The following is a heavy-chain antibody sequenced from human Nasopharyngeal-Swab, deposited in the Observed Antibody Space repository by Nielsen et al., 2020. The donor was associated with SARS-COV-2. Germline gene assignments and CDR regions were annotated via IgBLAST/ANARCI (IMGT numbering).Heavy chain of an antibody. J-gene: IGHJ4*02. CDR1: GFTFSNYA. CDR3: AKDSKMYFYDSRGYGPPDY. D-gene: IGHD3-22*01. V-gene: IGHV3-30*04. CDR2: ISYDGSNE. Sequence: GESLKISCAASGFTFSNYAMHWVRQAPGKGLEWVALISYDGSNENYADSVKGRFTISRDNSKNTLYLQMNSLRADDTAVYYCAKDSKMYFYDSRGYGPPDYWGQGTLFTVSS.